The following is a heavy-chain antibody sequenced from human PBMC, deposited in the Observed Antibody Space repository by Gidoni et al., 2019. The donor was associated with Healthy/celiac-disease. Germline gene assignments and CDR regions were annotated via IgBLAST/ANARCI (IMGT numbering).Heavy chain of an antibody. CDR3: ASGGYYDSSGYAPDY. D-gene: IGHD3-22*01. J-gene: IGHJ4*02. Sequence: QVQLVESGGGLVKPGGSLRRSCAASGFTFSDYYMSWIRQAPGKGLEWVSYISSSSSYTNYADSVKGRFTISRDNAKNSLYLQMNSLRAEDTAVYYCASGGYYDSSGYAPDYWGQGTLVTVSS. CDR1: GFTFSDYY. CDR2: ISSSSSYT. V-gene: IGHV3-11*06.